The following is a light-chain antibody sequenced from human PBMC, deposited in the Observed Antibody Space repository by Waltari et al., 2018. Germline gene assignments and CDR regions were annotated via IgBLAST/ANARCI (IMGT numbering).Light chain of an antibody. CDR2: DVN. V-gene: IGLV2-14*03. J-gene: IGLJ2*01. CDR1: SNDIGPYTY. CDR3: SSFTTSTTLV. Sequence: QSALTQPASVSGSPGQSITISCTGHSNDIGPYTYVSWYQQYPGKSPKLIIYDVNKRPSGISDRFSGSKSGNTASLTVSGLQPEDEADYHCSSFTTSTTLVFGGGTKLTVL.